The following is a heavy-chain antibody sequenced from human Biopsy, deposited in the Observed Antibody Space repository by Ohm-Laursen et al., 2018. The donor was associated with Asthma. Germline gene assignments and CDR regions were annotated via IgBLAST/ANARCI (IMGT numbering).Heavy chain of an antibody. CDR2: IHYSEST. D-gene: IGHD6-19*01. V-gene: IGHV4-30-4*01. Sequence: TLSLTCTVSGASIKTDDHYWSWLRQPPGKGLEWFGFIHYSESTSYNPSLKGGVTISVDTSKNQFSLKLSSVTAADTAVYYCARASVAASSNWFDPWGQGTLVTVSS. CDR3: ARASVAASSNWFDP. J-gene: IGHJ5*02. CDR1: GASIKTDDHY.